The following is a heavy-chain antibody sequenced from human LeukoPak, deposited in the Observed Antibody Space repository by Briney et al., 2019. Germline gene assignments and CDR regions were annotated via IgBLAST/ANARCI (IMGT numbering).Heavy chain of an antibody. V-gene: IGHV1-2*02. J-gene: IGHJ4*02. Sequence: ASVKVSCKVSGYTLTELSMHWVRQAPGQGLEWMGWINPNSGGTNYAQKFQGRVTMTRDTSISTAYMELSRLRSDDTAVYYCHSGYDSLDYWGQGTLVTVSS. CDR3: HSGYDSLDY. D-gene: IGHD5-12*01. CDR1: GYTLTELS. CDR2: INPNSGGT.